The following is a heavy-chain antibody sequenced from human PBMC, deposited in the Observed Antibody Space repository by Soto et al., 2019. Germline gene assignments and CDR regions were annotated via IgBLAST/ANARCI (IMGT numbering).Heavy chain of an antibody. V-gene: IGHV4-30-4*01. Sequence: SETLSLTCTVSGSSISSGDYYWSWIRQPPGKGLEWIGYIYYSGSTYYNPSLKSRVTISVDTSKNQFSLKLSSVTAADTAVYYCARDRDSSSWYHWFDPWGQGTLVTVSS. CDR3: ARDRDSSSWYHWFDP. J-gene: IGHJ5*02. CDR2: IYYSGST. D-gene: IGHD6-13*01. CDR1: GSSISSGDYY.